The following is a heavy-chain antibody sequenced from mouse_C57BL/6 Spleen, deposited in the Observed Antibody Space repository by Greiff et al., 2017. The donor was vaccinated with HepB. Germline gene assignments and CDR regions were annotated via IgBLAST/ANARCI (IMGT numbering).Heavy chain of an antibody. V-gene: IGHV1-80*01. Sequence: QVQLQQSGAELVKPGASVKISCKASGYAFSSYWMNWVKQRPGKGLEWIGQIYPGDGDTNYNGKFKGKATLTADKPSSTAYMQLSSLTSEDSAVYFCARCGPELGWYFDVWGTGTTVTVSS. D-gene: IGHD4-1*01. CDR1: GYAFSSYW. CDR3: ARCGPELGWYFDV. J-gene: IGHJ1*03. CDR2: IYPGDGDT.